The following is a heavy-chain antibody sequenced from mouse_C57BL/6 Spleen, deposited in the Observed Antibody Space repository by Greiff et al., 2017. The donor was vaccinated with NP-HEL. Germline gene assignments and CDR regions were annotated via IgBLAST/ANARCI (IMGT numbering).Heavy chain of an antibody. J-gene: IGHJ2*01. V-gene: IGHV1-64*01. CDR2: IHPNSGST. CDR3: ERFYYYGSSFYFDY. D-gene: IGHD1-1*01. CDR1: GYTFTSYW. Sequence: QVQLQQPGAELVKPGASVKLSCKASGYTFTSYWMHWVKQRPGQGLEWIGMIHPNSGSTNYNEKFKSKATLTVDKSSSTAYMQLSSLTSEDSAVYYCERFYYYGSSFYFDYWGQGTTLTVSS.